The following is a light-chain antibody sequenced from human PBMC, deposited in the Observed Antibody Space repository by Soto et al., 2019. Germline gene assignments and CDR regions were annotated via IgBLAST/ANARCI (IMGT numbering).Light chain of an antibody. CDR1: SGHSSYS. Sequence: QSVLTQSSSASASLGYTVKLTCTLSSGHSSYSIGWLQQQPGKTPRYLMNLEDSGSYNKGSGVPDRFSGSSSGADHYLTISHHHVEDDADYYCETWDSNNHTVFGGGTKVTVL. CDR3: ETWDSNNHTV. CDR2: LEDSGSY. V-gene: IGLV4-60*02. J-gene: IGLJ3*02.